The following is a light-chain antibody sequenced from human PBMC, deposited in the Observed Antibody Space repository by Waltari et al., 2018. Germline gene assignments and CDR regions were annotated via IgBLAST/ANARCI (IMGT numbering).Light chain of an antibody. CDR3: CSYTVSNTLL. Sequence: QSALTQPRSVSGSPGQSVTISCTGTSSDVGNYKYVSWHQQHPGQAPKLLIFDVSKRPSGVLDRFSGSKSGDTASLTISGLRAEDEADYYCCSYTVSNTLLFGGGTKLTVL. CDR1: SSDVGNYKY. J-gene: IGLJ3*02. CDR2: DVS. V-gene: IGLV2-11*01.